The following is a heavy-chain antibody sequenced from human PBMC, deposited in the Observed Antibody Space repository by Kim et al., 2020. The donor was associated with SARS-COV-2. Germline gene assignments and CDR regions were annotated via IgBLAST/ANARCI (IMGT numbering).Heavy chain of an antibody. D-gene: IGHD6-13*01. J-gene: IGHJ4*02. CDR3: AKEYANSWYYFDY. CDR1: GFTFTNYA. V-gene: IGHV3-23*01. CDR2: LTSSGFST. Sequence: GGSLRLSCAASGFTFTNYAMSWVRQAPGKGLEWVSTLTSSGFSTYDADSVKGRFTISRDTSKNTLYLQMNSLRAEDTAVYYCAKEYANSWYYFDYWGQGTLVTVSS.